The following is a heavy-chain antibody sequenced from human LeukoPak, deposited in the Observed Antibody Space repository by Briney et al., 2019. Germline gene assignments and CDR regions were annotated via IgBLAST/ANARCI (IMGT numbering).Heavy chain of an antibody. D-gene: IGHD1-26*01. V-gene: IGHV4-38-2*01. CDR3: ARHERSGTYFFDY. CDR2: IYHSGST. CDR1: GYSISSGYY. J-gene: IGHJ4*02. Sequence: SETLSLTCAVSGYSISSGYYWGWIRQPPGKGLEWIGSIYHSGSTYYNPSLKSRVTISVDTSKNQFSLKLSSVTAADTAVYYCARHERSGTYFFDYWGQGTLVTVSS.